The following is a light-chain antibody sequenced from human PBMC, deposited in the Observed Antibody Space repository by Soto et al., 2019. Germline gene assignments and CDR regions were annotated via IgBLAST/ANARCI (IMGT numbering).Light chain of an antibody. J-gene: IGLJ3*02. CDR1: SGSVSASYG. V-gene: IGLV8-61*01. Sequence: QAVVTQEPSFSVSPGGTVTLTCGLSSGSVSASYGPSWYQQTPGQAPRRLIYSAYTRSSGVPDRFSGSILGNKAALTITGAHADDESDYYCVLYLGSGIWVFGGGNKLTVL. CDR2: SAY. CDR3: VLYLGSGIWV.